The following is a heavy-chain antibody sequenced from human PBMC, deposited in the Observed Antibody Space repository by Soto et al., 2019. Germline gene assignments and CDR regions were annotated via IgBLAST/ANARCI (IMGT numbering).Heavy chain of an antibody. CDR2: INYNGVGT. D-gene: IGHD3-10*01. J-gene: IGHJ4*02. V-gene: IGHV3-23*01. Sequence: EVELLESGGGFVQPGGSLTLSCTGTGFTFNDYAMSWVRRAPGKGLEWVSSINYNGVGTYYAESVKGRFTISRDNSRHTLSLEMKSLRVDDAAVYYCAASESYHKASYWGQGTLVTVSS. CDR3: AASESYHKASY. CDR1: GFTFNDYA.